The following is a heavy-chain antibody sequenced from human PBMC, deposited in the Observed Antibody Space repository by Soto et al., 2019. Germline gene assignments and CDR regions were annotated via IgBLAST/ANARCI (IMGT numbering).Heavy chain of an antibody. Sequence: QVQIVQSGPEEKSPGASIKLSCTTSRYIFADYAIHWVRQAPGQGLEWVGWIKADNGDTRYSPKFQGRLIITRDISASTSYMELSDLRSADTGVFYCATSDWAWWGRGTLITVSS. CDR3: ATSDWAW. CDR1: RYIFADYA. J-gene: IGHJ4*02. D-gene: IGHD3-9*01. V-gene: IGHV1-3*05. CDR2: IKADNGDT.